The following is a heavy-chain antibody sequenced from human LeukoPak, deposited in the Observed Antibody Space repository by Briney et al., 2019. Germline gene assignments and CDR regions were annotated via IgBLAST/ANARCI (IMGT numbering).Heavy chain of an antibody. CDR2: ISYDGSNK. CDR3: GKSIAVAGDDAFDI. J-gene: IGHJ3*02. D-gene: IGHD6-19*01. CDR1: GFTFSSYG. V-gene: IGHV3-30*18. Sequence: PGRSLRLSCAASGFTFSSYGMHWVRQATGKGLEWVAVISYDGSNKYYADSVKGRFTISRDNSKNTLYLQMNSLRAEDTAVYYCGKSIAVAGDDAFDIWGQGTMVTVSS.